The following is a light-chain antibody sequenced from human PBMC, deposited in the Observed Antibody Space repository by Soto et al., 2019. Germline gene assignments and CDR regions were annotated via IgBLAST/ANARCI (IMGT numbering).Light chain of an antibody. CDR1: ESISTW. CDR3: QQYSRLWS. CDR2: GAS. V-gene: IGKV1-5*03. J-gene: IGKJ1*01. Sequence: GDIVTIPCRASESISTWLAWYQQKPGKAPKLLIYGASSLESGVPPRFSGDGSGTEFTLTISSLQRDDFGIYYCQQYSRLWSFGQGTKVDI.